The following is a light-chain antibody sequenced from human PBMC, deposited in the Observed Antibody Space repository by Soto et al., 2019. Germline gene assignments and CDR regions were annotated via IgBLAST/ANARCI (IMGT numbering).Light chain of an antibody. CDR2: EVG. V-gene: IGLV2-14*01. CDR1: SSDVGYYNY. J-gene: IGLJ1*01. Sequence: QSVLTQPASVSGSPGQSITISCTGTSSDVGYYNYVSWYQQHPGKAPELLIYEVGYRPSGVSNRFSGSKSSNTASLTISGLQAEDEADYYCSSYTTSSILHVFGTGTKVTVL. CDR3: SSYTTSSILHV.